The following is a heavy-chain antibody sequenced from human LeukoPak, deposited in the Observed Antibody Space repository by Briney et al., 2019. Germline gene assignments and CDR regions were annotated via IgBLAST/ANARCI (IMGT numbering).Heavy chain of an antibody. CDR1: GGSISRYY. J-gene: IGHJ4*02. CDR3: ARGYSGSYGRFDY. D-gene: IGHD1-26*01. V-gene: IGHV4-59*01. Sequence: SETLSLTCTVSGGSISRYYWSWIRQPPGKGLEWIGYIYYSGNTNYNPSLKNRVTISVDTSKNQFSLKLSSVTAADTAVYYRARGYSGSYGRFDYWGQGTLVTVSS. CDR2: IYYSGNT.